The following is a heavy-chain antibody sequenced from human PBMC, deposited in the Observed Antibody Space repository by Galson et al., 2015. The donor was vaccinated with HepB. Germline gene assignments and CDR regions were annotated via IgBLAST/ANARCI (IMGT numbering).Heavy chain of an antibody. Sequence: SVKVSCKASGGTFNSYAISWVRQAPGQGLEWMGGIIPIFGTANYAQKFQGRVTITADESTSTAYMELSSLRSEDTAVYYCARDKLLGYCSGGSCYSGAFDIWGQGTMVTVSS. CDR2: IIPIFGTA. J-gene: IGHJ3*02. D-gene: IGHD2-15*01. CDR1: GGTFNSYA. CDR3: ARDKLLGYCSGGSCYSGAFDI. V-gene: IGHV1-69*13.